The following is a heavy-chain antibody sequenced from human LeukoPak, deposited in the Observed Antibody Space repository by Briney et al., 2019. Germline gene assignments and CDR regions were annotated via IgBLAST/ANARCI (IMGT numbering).Heavy chain of an antibody. J-gene: IGHJ4*02. V-gene: IGHV3-23*01. CDR3: AKDLSGISSTGRTFDY. CDR2: INGSGVST. Sequence: GGSLRLSCAASGFTFSTYAMSWVRQAPGKGLEWVSAINGSGVSTYYADSVKGQFTISRDNSKNTLYLQMNSLRAEDTAVYYCAKDLSGISSTGRTFDYWGQGTLVTVSS. CDR1: GFTFSTYA. D-gene: IGHD1-1*01.